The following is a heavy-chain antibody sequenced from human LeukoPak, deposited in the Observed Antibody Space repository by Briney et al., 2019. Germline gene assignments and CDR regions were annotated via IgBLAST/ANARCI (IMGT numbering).Heavy chain of an antibody. CDR1: GGSISSYY. Sequence: SETLSLTCTVSGGSISSYYWSWIRQPAGKGLEWIGRIYTSGSTNYSPSLKSRVTMSVDTSKNQFSLKLSSVTAADTAVYYCARDQQYSSSSERNWFDPWGQGTLVTVSS. CDR3: ARDQQYSSSSERNWFDP. D-gene: IGHD6-6*01. V-gene: IGHV4-4*07. J-gene: IGHJ5*02. CDR2: IYTSGST.